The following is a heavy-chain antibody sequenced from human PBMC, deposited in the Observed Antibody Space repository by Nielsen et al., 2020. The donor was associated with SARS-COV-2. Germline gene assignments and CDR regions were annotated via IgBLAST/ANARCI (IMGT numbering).Heavy chain of an antibody. V-gene: IGHV3-48*02. J-gene: IGHJ4*02. CDR1: GFTFSSYS. CDR3: ARDAGFWSGYSHFDY. Sequence: GGSLRPSCAASGFTFSSYSMNWVRQAPGKGLEWVSYISSSSSTIYYADSVKGRFTISRDNAKNSLYLQMNSLRDEDTAVYYCARDAGFWSGYSHFDYWGQGTLVTVSS. D-gene: IGHD3-3*01. CDR2: ISSSSSTI.